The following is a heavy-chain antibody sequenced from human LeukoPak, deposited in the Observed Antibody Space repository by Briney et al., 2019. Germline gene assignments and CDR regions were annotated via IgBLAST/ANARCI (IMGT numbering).Heavy chain of an antibody. CDR1: GGSISSSSYY. CDR3: ARTWFFDY. J-gene: IGHJ4*02. D-gene: IGHD3-22*01. Sequence: KTSETLSLTCTVSGGSISSSSYYWGWIRQPPGKGLEWIGSIYYSGSTYYNPSLKSRVTISVDTSKNQFSLKLSSVTAADTAVYYCARTWFFDYWGQGTLVTVSS. V-gene: IGHV4-39*01. CDR2: IYYSGST.